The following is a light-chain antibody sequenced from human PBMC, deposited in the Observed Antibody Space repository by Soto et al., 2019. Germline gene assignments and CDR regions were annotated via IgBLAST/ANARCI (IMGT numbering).Light chain of an antibody. J-gene: IGLJ2*01. CDR3: GTWDSSLSAVV. CDR2: DNN. Sequence: QSVLTQPPSVSAAPGQKVTISCSGSSSNIGNNYVSWYQQLPGTAPILLIYDNNNRPSGIPGRFSGSKSGTLATLGITGLQTGDEGDYYCGTWDSSLSAVVFGGGTKLTVL. V-gene: IGLV1-51*01. CDR1: SSNIGNNY.